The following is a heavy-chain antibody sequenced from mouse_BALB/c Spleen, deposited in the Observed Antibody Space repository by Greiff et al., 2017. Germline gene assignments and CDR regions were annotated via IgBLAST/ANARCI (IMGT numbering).Heavy chain of an antibody. CDR3: ARSPIYYYGSNYDYAINY. Sequence: EVQVVESGGGLVQPGGSRKLSCAASGFTFSSFGMHWVRQAPEKGLEWVAYISSGSSTIYYADTVKGRFTISRDNPKNTLFLQMTSLRSEDTAMYYCARSPIYYYGSNYDYAINYWGQGTSVTVSS. J-gene: IGHJ4*01. V-gene: IGHV5-17*02. CDR1: GFTFSSFG. D-gene: IGHD1-1*01. CDR2: ISSGSSTI.